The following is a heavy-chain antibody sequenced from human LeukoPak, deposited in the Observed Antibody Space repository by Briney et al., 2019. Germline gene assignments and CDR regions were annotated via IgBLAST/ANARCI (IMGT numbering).Heavy chain of an antibody. CDR1: GYSFTGYY. J-gene: IGHJ5*02. CDR3: AKVIAGSPGLDP. CDR2: INPNNGGT. D-gene: IGHD2-21*01. V-gene: IGHV1-2*02. Sequence: GASVKVSCKASGYSFTGYYIHWVRQAPRQGLEWMGWINPNNGGTNYAQKFQGRVTMTRDTSISTAYMEVSRLRSDDTAVYYCAKVIAGSPGLDPWGQGTLVTVSS.